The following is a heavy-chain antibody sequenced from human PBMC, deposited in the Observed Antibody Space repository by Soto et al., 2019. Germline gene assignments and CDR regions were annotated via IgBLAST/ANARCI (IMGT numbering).Heavy chain of an antibody. Sequence: SETLSLTCTVSGGSISRYYWSWIRQPPGKGLEWIGYIYYSGSTNYNPSLKSRVTISVDTSKNQFSLKLSSVTAADTAVYYCARDASSSGWYGEWFDPWGQGTLVTVSS. CDR3: ARDASSSGWYGEWFDP. J-gene: IGHJ5*02. CDR1: GGSISRYY. D-gene: IGHD6-19*01. V-gene: IGHV4-59*01. CDR2: IYYSGST.